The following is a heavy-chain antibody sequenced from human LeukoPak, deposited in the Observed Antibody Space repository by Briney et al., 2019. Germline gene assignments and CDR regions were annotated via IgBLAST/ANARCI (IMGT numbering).Heavy chain of an antibody. CDR1: GGTFSSYA. J-gene: IGHJ6*03. V-gene: IGHV1-69*05. D-gene: IGHD2-15*01. CDR2: IIPIFGTA. Sequence: SVKVSCKASGGTFSSYAISWVRQPPGQGLECMGGIIPIFGTANYAQKFQGRATITTDESTSTAYMELSSLRSEDTAVYYCARGAPDCSGGSCYRREYYYYMDVWGKGTTVTVSS. CDR3: ARGAPDCSGGSCYRREYYYYMDV.